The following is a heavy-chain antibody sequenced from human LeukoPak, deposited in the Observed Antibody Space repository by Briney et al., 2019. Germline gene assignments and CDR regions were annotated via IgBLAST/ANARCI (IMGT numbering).Heavy chain of an antibody. CDR3: ARAVEWLRFSWFDP. J-gene: IGHJ5*02. D-gene: IGHD5-12*01. Sequence: ASVKVSCKASGYTFTSYDINWVRQATGQGLEWMGWMNPNSGNTGYARKFQGRVTMTRNTSISTAYMELSSLRSEDTAVYYCARAVEWLRFSWFDPWGQGTLVTVSS. CDR2: MNPNSGNT. V-gene: IGHV1-8*01. CDR1: GYTFTSYD.